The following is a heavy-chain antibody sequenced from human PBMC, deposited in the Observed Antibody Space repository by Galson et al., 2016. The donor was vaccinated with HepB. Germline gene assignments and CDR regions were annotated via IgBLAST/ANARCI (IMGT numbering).Heavy chain of an antibody. J-gene: IGHJ5*02. CDR3: ARHGHGFRGNWFDP. V-gene: IGHV4-59*08. CDR2: VYYSGST. Sequence: SETLSLTCTVSGGTVRSYYWTWIRQPPGKGLEWIGNVYYSGSTNYNVSLRSRVIISVDTSNNEVSLRLTSVTAADSAVYYCARHGHGFRGNWFDPWGQGTLVTASS. CDR1: GGTVRSYY. D-gene: IGHD3-10*01.